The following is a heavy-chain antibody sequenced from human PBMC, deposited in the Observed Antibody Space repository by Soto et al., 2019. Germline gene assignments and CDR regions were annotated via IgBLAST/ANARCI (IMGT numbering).Heavy chain of an antibody. CDR1: GLTFSNYA. D-gene: IGHD4-4*01. CDR3: ARPLWRDDYNWGYFDL. V-gene: IGHV3-30-3*01. CDR2: ISYDGSNK. J-gene: IGHJ2*01. Sequence: QVQLVESGGGVVQPGRSLRLSCAASGLTFSNYAMHWVRQAPGKGLEWVAVISYDGSNKYYADSVKGRFTISRDSSKNTLYLQMNSLRTEDTAVYYCARPLWRDDYNWGYFDLWGRGTLVTVSS.